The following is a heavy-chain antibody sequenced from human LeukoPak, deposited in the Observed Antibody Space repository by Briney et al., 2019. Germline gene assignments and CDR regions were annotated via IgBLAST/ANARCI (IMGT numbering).Heavy chain of an antibody. CDR1: GYTFTSYY. CDR3: ARSMVRGVYYVLGY. V-gene: IGHV1-2*02. Sequence: ASVTVSCKASGYTFTSYYMHWVRQAPGQGLEWMGWINPNSGGTNYAQKFQGRVTMTRDTSISTAYMELSRLRSDDTAVYYCARSMVRGVYYVLGYWGQGTLVTVSS. D-gene: IGHD3-10*01. J-gene: IGHJ4*02. CDR2: INPNSGGT.